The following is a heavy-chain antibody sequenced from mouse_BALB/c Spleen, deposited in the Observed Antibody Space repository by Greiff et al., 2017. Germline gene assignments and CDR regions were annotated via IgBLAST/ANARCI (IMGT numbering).Heavy chain of an antibody. Sequence: EVKLVESGPSLVKPSQTLSLTCSVTGDSITSGYWNWIRKFPGNKLEYMGYISYSGSTYYNPSLKSRISITRDTSKNQYYLQLNSVTTEDTATYYCARCGSSPYYAMDYWGQGTSVTVSS. V-gene: IGHV3-8*02. J-gene: IGHJ4*01. CDR2: ISYSGST. CDR3: ARCGSSPYYAMDY. CDR1: GDSITSGY. D-gene: IGHD1-1*01.